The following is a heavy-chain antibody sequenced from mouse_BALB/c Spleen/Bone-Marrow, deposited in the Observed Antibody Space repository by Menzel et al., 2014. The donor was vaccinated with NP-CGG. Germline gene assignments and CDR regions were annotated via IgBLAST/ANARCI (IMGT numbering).Heavy chain of an antibody. CDR3: ASPIYYGNYEGFAY. CDR2: ISTYSGNT. D-gene: IGHD2-1*01. Sequence: SGPELERPGVSVKISCKGSGYTFTDYAMHWVKQSHAKSLEWIGVISTYSGNTNYNQKFKGKATMTVDKSSSTAYMELARLTSEDSAIYYCASPIYYGNYEGFAYWGQGTLVTVSA. CDR1: GYTFTDYA. J-gene: IGHJ3*01. V-gene: IGHV1-67*01.